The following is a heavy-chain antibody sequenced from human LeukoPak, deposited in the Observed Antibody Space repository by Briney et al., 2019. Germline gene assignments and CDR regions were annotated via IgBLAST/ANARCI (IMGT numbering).Heavy chain of an antibody. Sequence: QPGGSLRLSCAASGFTFSSYSMNWVRQAPGQGLEWVSYISSSGDYTNHADSVKGRFTISRDNAKNSLYLQMNILRAEDTAVYHCARSRGAGPGAHFDYWGQGILVTVSS. CDR3: ARSRGAGPGAHFDY. D-gene: IGHD6-19*01. CDR1: GFTFSSYS. CDR2: ISSSGDYT. V-gene: IGHV3-48*04. J-gene: IGHJ4*02.